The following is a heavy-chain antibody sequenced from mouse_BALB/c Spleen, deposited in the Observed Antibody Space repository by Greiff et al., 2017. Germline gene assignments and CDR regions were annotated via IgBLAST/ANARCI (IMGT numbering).Heavy chain of an antibody. Sequence: QVQLKQSGPGLVQPSQSLSITCTVSGFSLTSYGVHWVRQSPGKGLEWLGVIWSGGSTDYNAAFISRLSISKDNSKSQVFFKMNSLQADDTAIYYCARNGEFSLYDPGAMDYWGQGTSVTVSS. V-gene: IGHV2-4-1*01. J-gene: IGHJ4*01. CDR2: IWSGGST. CDR3: ARNGEFSLYDPGAMDY. D-gene: IGHD2-3*01. CDR1: GFSLTSYG.